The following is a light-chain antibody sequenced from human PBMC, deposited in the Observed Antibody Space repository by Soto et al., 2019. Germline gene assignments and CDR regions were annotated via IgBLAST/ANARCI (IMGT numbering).Light chain of an antibody. CDR1: QNIDTY. J-gene: IGKJ1*01. CDR2: SAY. V-gene: IGKV1-39*01. Sequence: DIQMTQSPSSLSASVGNRVTITCRANQNIDTYLTWYLQKAGQARKLLIYSAYSLQGGVSPRISGDGARADYTLTISSLQAEDFATYYCQQSYNFPRTFGQGTTV. CDR3: QQSYNFPRT.